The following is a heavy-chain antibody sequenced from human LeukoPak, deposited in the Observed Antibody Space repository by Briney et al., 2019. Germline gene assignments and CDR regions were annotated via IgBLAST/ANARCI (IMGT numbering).Heavy chain of an antibody. CDR2: INPSGGRT. Sequence: ASVKVSCKASGYTFTRYYLHWVRQAPGQGLEWMGIINPSGGRTNNAQQFQGRVTMTRDTSTSTVYMQLSSLRSEDTAVYYCARDLAIAAAPYGMDVWGQGTTLTVSS. J-gene: IGHJ6*02. CDR1: GYTFTRYY. CDR3: ARDLAIAAAPYGMDV. V-gene: IGHV1-46*01. D-gene: IGHD6-13*01.